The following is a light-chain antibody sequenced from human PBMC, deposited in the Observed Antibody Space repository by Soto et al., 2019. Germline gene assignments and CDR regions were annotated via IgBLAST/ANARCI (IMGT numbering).Light chain of an antibody. J-gene: IGKJ5*01. V-gene: IGKV1-5*01. Sequence: DIQVTQSPATLSASVGARVTITCRARQTIGTWLAWYQQKPGKAPKLLIYDASTLESGVPSRFSGSGSGTEFTLTISSLQPEDAATYYCQEYNSYPVSFGQGTRL. CDR2: DAS. CDR3: QEYNSYPVS. CDR1: QTIGTW.